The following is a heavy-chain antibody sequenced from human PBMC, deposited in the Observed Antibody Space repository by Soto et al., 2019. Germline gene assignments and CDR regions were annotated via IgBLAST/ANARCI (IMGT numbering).Heavy chain of an antibody. V-gene: IGHV3-23*01. Sequence: EVQLLESGGGLVQPGGSLRLSCAASGFTFSSYAMSWVRQAPGKGLEWVSAISGSGGSTYYADSVKGRFTISRDNSKNTLYLQMNSLRAEDTAVYYCAKLAYSSSWYSGEWYFDLWGRGTLVTVSS. D-gene: IGHD6-13*01. CDR3: AKLAYSSSWYSGEWYFDL. CDR1: GFTFSSYA. CDR2: ISGSGGST. J-gene: IGHJ2*01.